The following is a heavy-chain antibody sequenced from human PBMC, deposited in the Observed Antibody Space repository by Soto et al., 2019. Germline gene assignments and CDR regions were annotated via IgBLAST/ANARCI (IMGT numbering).Heavy chain of an antibody. Sequence: PGGSLRLSCADSGFIFGSYAMSWVRKAPGKGLEWVSGISASGGRAYYADSVRGRFTIFKDNSKNTLYLQMNSLRVEDTALYYCAKDPNGDYVGGFDMRGPGTMVTVSS. J-gene: IGHJ3*02. CDR3: AKDPNGDYVGGFDM. V-gene: IGHV3-23*01. CDR1: GFIFGSYA. D-gene: IGHD4-17*01. CDR2: ISASGGRA.